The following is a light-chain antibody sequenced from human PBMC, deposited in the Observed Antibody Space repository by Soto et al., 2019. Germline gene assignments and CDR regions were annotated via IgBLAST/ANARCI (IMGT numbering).Light chain of an antibody. V-gene: IGKV3-15*01. CDR2: GAS. CDR1: QSVGSN. CDR3: QQYNNWPPRT. J-gene: IGKJ1*01. Sequence: EIVMTQSPATLSVSPGERATLXXRASQSVGSNLAWYHQKPGQAPSLXXYGASTRATGIPARFSGSGSGTEFTLTISSLQSEDFAVYYCQQYNNWPPRTFGQGTKVDIK.